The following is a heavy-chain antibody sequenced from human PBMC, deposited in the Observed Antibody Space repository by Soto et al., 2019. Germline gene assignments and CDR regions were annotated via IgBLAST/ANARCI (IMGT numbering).Heavy chain of an antibody. D-gene: IGHD6-13*01. V-gene: IGHV3-33*01. CDR3: ARDHFKGYSSRVALDY. J-gene: IGHJ4*02. Sequence: SLRLSCAASGFTFSSYGMHWVRQAPGKGLEWVAVIWYDGSNKYYADSVKGRFTISRDNSKNTLYLQMNSLRAEDTAVYYCARDHFKGYSSRVALDYWGQGTLVTVSS. CDR2: IWYDGSNK. CDR1: GFTFSSYG.